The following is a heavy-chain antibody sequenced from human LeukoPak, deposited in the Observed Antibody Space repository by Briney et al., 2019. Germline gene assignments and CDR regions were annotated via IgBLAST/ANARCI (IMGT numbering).Heavy chain of an antibody. CDR1: GYSISSGYY. J-gene: IGHJ4*02. CDR3: ASSYYYDSSGYWGYFDY. D-gene: IGHD3-22*01. CDR2: IYHSGST. Sequence: SETLSLTCTVSGYSISSGYYWGWIRQPPGKGLEWIGSIYHSGSTYYNPSLKSRVTISVDTSKNQFSLKLSSVTAADTAVYYCASSYYYDSSGYWGYFDYWGQGTLVTVSS. V-gene: IGHV4-38-2*02.